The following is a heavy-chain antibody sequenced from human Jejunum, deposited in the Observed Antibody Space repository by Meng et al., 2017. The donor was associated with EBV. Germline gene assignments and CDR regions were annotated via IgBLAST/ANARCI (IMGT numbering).Heavy chain of an antibody. CDR2: ITHSRST. J-gene: IGHJ4*02. Sequence: QVQRQQWGAGLLKPSXXXXLXXXVYXWSFSGYFWTWIRQPPGKGLEWIGEITHSRSTRYNSSLRSRVTISVDTSKNQISLKLTSVTAADTAVYYCARGAGNVYSYDSSGSYYFDYWGLGTLVTVSS. CDR3: ARGAGNVYSYDSSGSYYFDY. CDR1: XWSFSGYF. D-gene: IGHD3-22*01. V-gene: IGHV4-34*01.